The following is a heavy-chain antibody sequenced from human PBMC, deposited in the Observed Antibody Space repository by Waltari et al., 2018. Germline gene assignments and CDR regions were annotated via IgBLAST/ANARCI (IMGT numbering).Heavy chain of an antibody. D-gene: IGHD6-6*01. CDR2: INHSGST. CDR3: ARGGHSSSWRYYYYYMDV. Sequence: QVQLQQWGAGLLKPSETLSLTCAVYGGSFSGYYWSWIRQPPGKGLEWIGEINHSGSTNYNPSLKSRVTISVDTSKNQFSLKLSSVTAADTAVYYCARGGHSSSWRYYYYYMDVWGKGTTVTVSS. CDR1: GGSFSGYY. J-gene: IGHJ6*03. V-gene: IGHV4-34*01.